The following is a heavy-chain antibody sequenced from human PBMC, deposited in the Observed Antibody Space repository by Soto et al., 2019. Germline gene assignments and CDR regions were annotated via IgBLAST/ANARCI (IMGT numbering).Heavy chain of an antibody. CDR2: IYHSGST. Sequence: PSETLSLTCAVSGGSISSSNWWSWVRQPPGKGLEWIGEIYHSGSTNYNPSLKSRVTISVDKSKNQFSLKLSSVTAADTAVYYCARAPDTAMGYFDYWGQGTLVTVSS. CDR3: ARAPDTAMGYFDY. V-gene: IGHV4-4*02. J-gene: IGHJ4*02. CDR1: GGSISSSNW. D-gene: IGHD5-18*01.